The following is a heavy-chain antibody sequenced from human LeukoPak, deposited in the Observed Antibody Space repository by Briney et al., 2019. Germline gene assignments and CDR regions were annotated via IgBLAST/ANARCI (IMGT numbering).Heavy chain of an antibody. Sequence: PGGSLRLSCAASGFTFSSYGMHWVRQAPGKGLEWVAVMWYDGSNKYYADSVKGRFTISRDNSKNTLYLQMNSLRAEDTAVYYCAKDIDYWGQGTLVTVSS. V-gene: IGHV3-33*06. CDR1: GFTFSSYG. J-gene: IGHJ4*02. CDR2: MWYDGSNK. CDR3: AKDIDY.